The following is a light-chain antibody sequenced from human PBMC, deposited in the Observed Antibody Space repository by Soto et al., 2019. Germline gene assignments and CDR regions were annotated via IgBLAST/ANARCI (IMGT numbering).Light chain of an antibody. Sequence: IVXTQSPATXSVSXXEXXXXXXXXXQSVSSNLAWYQQKPGQAPRLLIYGASTRATGIPARFSGSGSGTEFTLTISSLQSEDFAVYYCQQYNNWPSWTFGHGTKVDIK. J-gene: IGKJ1*01. CDR3: QQYNNWPSWT. V-gene: IGKV3-15*01. CDR1: QSVSSN. CDR2: GAS.